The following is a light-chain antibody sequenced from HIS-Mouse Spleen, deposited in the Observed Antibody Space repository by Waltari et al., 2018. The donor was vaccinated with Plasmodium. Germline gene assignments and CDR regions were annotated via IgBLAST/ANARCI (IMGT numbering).Light chain of an antibody. V-gene: IGKV1D-8*02. CDR2: AAS. J-gene: IGKJ1*01. Sequence: AIWMTQSPSLLSASTGDRVTISCRMSPGISSYLACYQQKPGKAPELLIYAASTLQSGVPSRFSGSGSGTDFTLTISCLQSEDFATYYCQQYYSFPWTFGQGTKVEIK. CDR3: QQYYSFPWT. CDR1: PGISSY.